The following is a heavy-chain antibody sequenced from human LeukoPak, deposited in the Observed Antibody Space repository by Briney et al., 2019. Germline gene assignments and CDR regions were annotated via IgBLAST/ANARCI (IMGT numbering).Heavy chain of an antibody. D-gene: IGHD4-11*01. J-gene: IGHJ4*02. CDR3: AKWGGGDYRDY. CDR1: EFSFSSYG. Sequence: GGCLRLSCAASEFSFSSYGMHWVRQAPGKGLEWVGFIRYDGSNKYYVESVKGRFTISRDNFKKTWYLQMSRLREQETAVYYCAKWGGGDYRDYWGQGTLVTVSS. V-gene: IGHV3-30*02. CDR2: IRYDGSNK.